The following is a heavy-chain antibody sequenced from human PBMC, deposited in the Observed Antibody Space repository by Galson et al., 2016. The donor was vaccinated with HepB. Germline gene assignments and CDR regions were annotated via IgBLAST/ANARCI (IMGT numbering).Heavy chain of an antibody. Sequence: SVKVSCKASGYTFTSYYMHWVRQAPRQGLQWMGIINPTGSSTSYAQKFQGRVTLTRDTSTSTVYMELSSLRSEDTAVYYCARSPQWLEHFDYWGQGTLVTVSS. CDR2: INPTGSST. CDR1: GYTFTSYY. CDR3: ARSPQWLEHFDY. J-gene: IGHJ4*02. V-gene: IGHV1-46*01. D-gene: IGHD6-19*01.